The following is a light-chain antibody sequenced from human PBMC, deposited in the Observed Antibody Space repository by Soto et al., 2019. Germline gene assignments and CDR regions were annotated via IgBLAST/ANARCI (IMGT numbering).Light chain of an antibody. V-gene: IGLV1-44*01. CDR2: SNN. CDR3: AAWDVSMNGFYV. CDR1: SSNIGSNT. J-gene: IGLJ1*01. Sequence: QAVLTQPPSASGTSGQRVTISCSGSSSNIGSNTVNWYQQLPGTAPKLLIYSNNQRPSGVPDRFSGYKSGTSASLAISGLQSEDEADYYCAAWDVSMNGFYVFGTGTKVTVL.